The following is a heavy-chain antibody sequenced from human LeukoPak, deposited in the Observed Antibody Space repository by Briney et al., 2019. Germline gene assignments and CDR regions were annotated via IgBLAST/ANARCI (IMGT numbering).Heavy chain of an antibody. CDR2: ITWNSGMM. D-gene: IGHD1-1*01. CDR1: GFTFDDYA. Sequence: SLRLSCAASGFTFDDYAMHWVRQVPGKGLEWVSGITWNSGMMDYADSVVGRFSVSRDNAKNSLYLQMNSLRAEDTAFYYCARCTTTGRALDLWGQGTLVSVSS. J-gene: IGHJ5*02. V-gene: IGHV3-9*01. CDR3: ARCTTTGRALDL.